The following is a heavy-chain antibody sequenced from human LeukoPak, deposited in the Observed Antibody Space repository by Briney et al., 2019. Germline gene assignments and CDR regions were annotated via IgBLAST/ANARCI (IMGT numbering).Heavy chain of an antibody. D-gene: IGHD2-21*02. V-gene: IGHV1-69*05. Sequence: GASVKVSCKASGGTLSSYAISWVRQAPGQGLEWMGGIIPIFGTANYAQKFQGRVTITTDESTSTAYMELSSLRSEDTAVYYCAGGEYCGGDCYPAGYFDYWGQGTLVTVSS. CDR2: IIPIFGTA. CDR3: AGGEYCGGDCYPAGYFDY. CDR1: GGTLSSYA. J-gene: IGHJ4*02.